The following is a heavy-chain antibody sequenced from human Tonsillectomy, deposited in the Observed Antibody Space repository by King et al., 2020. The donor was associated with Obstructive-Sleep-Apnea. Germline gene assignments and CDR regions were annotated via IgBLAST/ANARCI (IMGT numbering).Heavy chain of an antibody. CDR1: GGSFSGYY. J-gene: IGHJ1*01. V-gene: IGHV4-34*01. Sequence: VQLQQWGAGLLKPSETLSLTCAVYGGSFSGYYWSWIRQPPGKGLEWIGEINHSGSTNYNPSLKSRVTISVDTSKNQFSLKLSSVTAADTAVYYCARVLVRQWLVYFQHWGQGTLVTVSS. CDR2: INHSGST. CDR3: ARVLVRQWLVYFQH. D-gene: IGHD6-19*01.